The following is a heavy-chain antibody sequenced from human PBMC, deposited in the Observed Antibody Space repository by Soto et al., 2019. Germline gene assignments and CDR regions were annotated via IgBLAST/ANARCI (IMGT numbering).Heavy chain of an antibody. J-gene: IGHJ4*02. CDR3: ARPHSSTSWYFDY. V-gene: IGHV2-70*04. CDR1: GFSLSTSGMR. CDR2: IDWDDDK. Sequence: SGPTLVNPTQPLTLTCTFSGFSLSTSGMRVSWIRQPPGKALEWLGHIDWDDDKFYSTSLKTRLTISKGASKNQVVLTMTNMDPVDTATYYCARPHSSTSWYFDYWGQGTLVTVSS. D-gene: IGHD2-2*01.